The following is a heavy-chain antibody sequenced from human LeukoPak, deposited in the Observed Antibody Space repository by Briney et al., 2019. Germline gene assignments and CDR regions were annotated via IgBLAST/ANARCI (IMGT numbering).Heavy chain of an antibody. CDR1: GYTFTSYG. V-gene: IGHV1-18*01. D-gene: IGHD2-2*01. J-gene: IGHJ4*02. CDR2: ISAYNGNT. Sequence: ASVKVSCKASGYTFTSYGISWVRQAPGQGLEWMGWISAYNGNTNYAQKLQGRVTMTTDTSTSTAYMELRSLRSDDTAVYYCARDRGIVVVPAAMPEADYWGQGTLVTVSS. CDR3: ARDRGIVVVPAAMPEADY.